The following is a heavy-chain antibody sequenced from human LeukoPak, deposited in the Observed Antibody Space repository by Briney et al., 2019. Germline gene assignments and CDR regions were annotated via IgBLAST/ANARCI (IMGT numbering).Heavy chain of an antibody. Sequence: PGGSLRRSCAASGFAFDDYGMSWVRQAPGKGLEWVSGINWSGGSTSYADSVKGRFTISRDNAKNSLYLQMNSLRAEDTAFYYCAREGVCSGGSCYAGFDSWGQGTLVTVSS. J-gene: IGHJ4*02. CDR1: GFAFDDYG. D-gene: IGHD2-15*01. V-gene: IGHV3-20*04. CDR2: INWSGGST. CDR3: AREGVCSGGSCYAGFDS.